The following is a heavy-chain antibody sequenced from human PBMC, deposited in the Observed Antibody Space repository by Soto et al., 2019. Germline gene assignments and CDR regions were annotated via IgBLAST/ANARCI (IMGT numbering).Heavy chain of an antibody. Sequence: EVQLVESGGGLVQPGGSLKLSCAASGFIFSGSAVHWVRQASGKGLEWVGRILSKAGNYATAYPASMKGRFTISRDDSENTAFLQMTSLKAEDTGVYYCIRVGSAYHYDYWGQGTLVAVSS. J-gene: IGHJ4*02. V-gene: IGHV3-73*01. CDR3: IRVGSAYHYDY. CDR2: ILSKAGNYAT. CDR1: GFIFSGSA.